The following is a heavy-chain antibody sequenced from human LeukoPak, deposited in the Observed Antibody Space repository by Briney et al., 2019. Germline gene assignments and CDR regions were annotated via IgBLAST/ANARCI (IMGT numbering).Heavy chain of an antibody. CDR2: INPNSGGT. V-gene: IGHV1-2*02. D-gene: IGHD4-11*01. CDR3: ARWMTTVITPDY. CDR1: GYTFNGYY. J-gene: IGHJ4*02. Sequence: ASVKVSCKASGYTFNGYYLHWVRQAPGQGLEWTGWINPNSGGTNYAQKFQGRVTMTRDTSISTAYMELSRLRSDDTAVYYCARWMTTVITPDYWGQGTLVTVSS.